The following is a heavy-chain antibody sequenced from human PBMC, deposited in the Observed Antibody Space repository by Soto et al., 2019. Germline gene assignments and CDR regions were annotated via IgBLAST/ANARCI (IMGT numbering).Heavy chain of an antibody. CDR1: GGSFSCYY. D-gene: IGHD3-3*01. Sequence: KTSETLSLTCAVYGGSFSCYYWSWIRQPPGKGLEWIGEINHSGSTNYNPSLKSRVTISVDTSKNQFSLKLSSVTAADTAVYYCARGGSYDXWSGYYRGSYYYYGMDVWGQGTTVTVSS. J-gene: IGHJ6*02. CDR2: INHSGST. V-gene: IGHV4-34*01. CDR3: ARGGSYDXWSGYYRGSYYYYGMDV.